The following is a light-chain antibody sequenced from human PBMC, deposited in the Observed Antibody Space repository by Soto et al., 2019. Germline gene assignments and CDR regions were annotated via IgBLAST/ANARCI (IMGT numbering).Light chain of an antibody. J-gene: IGKJ3*01. CDR3: QQRSNWPRVT. V-gene: IGKV3-11*01. CDR1: QSVSSY. CDR2: DAS. Sequence: EIVLTQSPATLSLSPGERATLSCRASQSVSSYLAWYQQKPGQAPRLLIYDASNSATGIPARFSGSGSGTDFTLTISSLELEDFAVYYCQQRSNWPRVTFGPGTKVDIK.